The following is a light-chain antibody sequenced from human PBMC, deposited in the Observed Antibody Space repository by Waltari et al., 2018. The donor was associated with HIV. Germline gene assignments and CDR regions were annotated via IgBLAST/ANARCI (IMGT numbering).Light chain of an antibody. J-gene: IGLJ3*02. CDR2: SND. CDR3: AAWDDSLNGM. V-gene: IGLV1-44*01. CDR1: STNIGSNF. Sequence: QSVLTQPPSVSGTPGQNVTISCSRSSTNIGSNFVNWYQQVPEAAPKLLIYSNDQRPSWVPDRFSGSKSVTSASLAISGLQSADEADYYCAAWDDSLNGMFGGGTKLTV.